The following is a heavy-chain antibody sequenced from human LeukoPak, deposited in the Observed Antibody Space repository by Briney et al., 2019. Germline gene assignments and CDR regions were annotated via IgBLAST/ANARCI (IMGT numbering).Heavy chain of an antibody. D-gene: IGHD3-22*01. CDR3: ARYYYDSSGYPYYFDY. V-gene: IGHV3-53*01. CDR1: GSIVSNNY. Sequence: PGGSLRLSCAASGSIVSNNYMSWVRQAPGKGLEWVSVIYSGGSTYYADSVKGRFTISRDNSKNTVYLQMNSLRAEDTAVYYCARYYYDSSGYPYYFDYWGQGTLVTVSS. CDR2: IYSGGST. J-gene: IGHJ4*02.